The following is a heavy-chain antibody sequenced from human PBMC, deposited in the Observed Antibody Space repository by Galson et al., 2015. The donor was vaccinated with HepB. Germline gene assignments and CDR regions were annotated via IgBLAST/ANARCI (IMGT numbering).Heavy chain of an antibody. J-gene: IGHJ4*02. Sequence: SVKVSCKASGGTFSSYTISWVRQAPGQGLEWMGRIIPILGIANYAQKFQGRVTITADKSTSTAYMELSSLRSEDTAVYYCAKRADTAMDSSGYYVDYWGQGTLVTVSS. CDR3: AKRADTAMDSSGYYVDY. CDR1: GGTFSSYT. CDR2: IIPILGIA. V-gene: IGHV1-69*02. D-gene: IGHD3-22*01.